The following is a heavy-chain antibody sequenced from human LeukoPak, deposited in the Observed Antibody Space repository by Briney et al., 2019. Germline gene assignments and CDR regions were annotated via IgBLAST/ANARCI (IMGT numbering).Heavy chain of an antibody. V-gene: IGHV4-4*07. D-gene: IGHD2-2*01. CDR3: VRDSTARAYDI. Sequence: SETLSLTCNVSGGSMTSYYWSWIRKPAGKGLEWIGRIYTSGSTNYSPSLKSRIAMSVDTSNNQFSLNLSSVTAADTAVYYCVRDSTARAYDIWGQGTMVTVSS. CDR2: IYTSGST. J-gene: IGHJ3*02. CDR1: GGSMTSYY.